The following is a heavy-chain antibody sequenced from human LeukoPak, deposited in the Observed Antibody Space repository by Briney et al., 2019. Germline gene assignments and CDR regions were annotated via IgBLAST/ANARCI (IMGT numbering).Heavy chain of an antibody. CDR3: ARGVVAAKFDY. D-gene: IGHD2-2*01. J-gene: IGHJ4*02. CDR2: IWSDGSNK. Sequence: GGSLRLSCAASGFTFSSYGMHWVRQAPGKGLEWVAVIWSDGSNKYYADSVKGRFTISRDNSKNTLYLEMNSLRSDDTAVYYCARGVVAAKFDYWGQGTLVTVSS. CDR1: GFTFSSYG. V-gene: IGHV3-33*01.